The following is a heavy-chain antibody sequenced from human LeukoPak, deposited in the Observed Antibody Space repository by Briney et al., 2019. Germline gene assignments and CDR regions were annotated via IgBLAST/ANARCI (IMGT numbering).Heavy chain of an antibody. CDR3: ARDLSYAFGA. J-gene: IGHJ3*01. Sequence: GGSLRLSCAASGFTFSSYNMNWVRQAPGKGLEWVSSISTSNTYIYYTDSVKGRFTISRDNAKNSLYLQMNSLRAEDSALYYCARDLSYAFGAWGQGTMVTVSS. CDR1: GFTFSSYN. CDR2: ISTSNTYI. V-gene: IGHV3-21*04.